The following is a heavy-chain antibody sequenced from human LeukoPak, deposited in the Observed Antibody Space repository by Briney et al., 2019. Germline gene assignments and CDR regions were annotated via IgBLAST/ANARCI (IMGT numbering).Heavy chain of an antibody. J-gene: IGHJ5*02. Sequence: PGGSLRLSCAASGFTFSSYEMNWVRQAPGKGLEWVSFISGSGTTTYYADSVKGRFTISRDNAKNSLYLQMNSLRAEDTAVYYCAKDPAYYYGSGSYYNPANWFDPWGQGTLVTVSS. CDR2: ISGSGTTT. V-gene: IGHV3-48*03. CDR3: AKDPAYYYGSGSYYNPANWFDP. D-gene: IGHD3-10*01. CDR1: GFTFSSYE.